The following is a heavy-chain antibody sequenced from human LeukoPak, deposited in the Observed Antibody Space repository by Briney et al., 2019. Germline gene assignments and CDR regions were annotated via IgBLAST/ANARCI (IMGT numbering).Heavy chain of an antibody. V-gene: IGHV3-23*01. CDR3: AKDIRARGYYDSSGSYNWFDP. Sequence: GGSLRLSCAASGFTLSSYAMSWVRQAPGKGLEWVSAISGSGGRIYYADSVKGRFTISRDNSKNTLYLQMNSLRAVDTAVYYCAKDIRARGYYDSSGSYNWFDPWGQGTLVTVSS. CDR2: ISGSGGRI. D-gene: IGHD3-22*01. J-gene: IGHJ5*02. CDR1: GFTLSSYA.